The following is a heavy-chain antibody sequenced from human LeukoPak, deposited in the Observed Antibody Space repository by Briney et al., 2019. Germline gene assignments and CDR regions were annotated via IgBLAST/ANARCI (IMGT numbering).Heavy chain of an antibody. CDR3: ARRRRRYSGYADPFDI. Sequence: SETLSLTCTVSGGSITNNNYYWGWIRQPPGKGLEWIGSIYYSGNTYYNPSLKSRVTISVDTSNNQFYLNLSSVTAADTAPYFCARRRRRYSGYADPFDIWGQGTTITVFS. D-gene: IGHD2-15*01. CDR2: IYYSGNT. V-gene: IGHV4-39*01. CDR1: GGSITNNNYY. J-gene: IGHJ3*02.